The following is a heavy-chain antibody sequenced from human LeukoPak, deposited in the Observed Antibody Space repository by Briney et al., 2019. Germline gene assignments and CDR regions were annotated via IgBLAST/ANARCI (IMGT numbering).Heavy chain of an antibody. V-gene: IGHV1-46*01. J-gene: IGHJ4*02. CDR2: INPSGGST. CDR3: ARAPMVRGVIISQGDY. CDR1: GYTFTSYY. Sequence: GASVKVSCKASGYTFTSYYMHWVRQAPGQELEWMGIINPSGGSTSYAQKFQGRVTMTRDTSTSTVYMELSSLRSEDTAVYYCARAPMVRGVIISQGDYWGQGTLVTVSS. D-gene: IGHD3-10*01.